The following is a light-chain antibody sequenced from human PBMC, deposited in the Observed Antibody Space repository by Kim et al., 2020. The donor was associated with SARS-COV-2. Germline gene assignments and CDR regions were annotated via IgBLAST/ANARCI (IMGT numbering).Light chain of an antibody. V-gene: IGKV3-15*01. J-gene: IGKJ4*01. CDR2: GAS. Sequence: EIVMTQSPATLSVSPGERATLSCRASQSVSSNLAWYQQKPGQAPRLLIYGASTRATGIPARFSVSGSGTEFTLTISSLQSEDFAVYYCQQYNNWPPFGGGTKVDIK. CDR1: QSVSSN. CDR3: QQYNNWPP.